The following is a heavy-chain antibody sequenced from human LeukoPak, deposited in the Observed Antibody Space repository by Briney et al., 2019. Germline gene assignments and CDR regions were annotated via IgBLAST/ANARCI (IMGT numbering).Heavy chain of an antibody. CDR2: LYSGGST. CDR3: AKATMIVVARGYFQH. D-gene: IGHD3-22*01. J-gene: IGHJ1*01. V-gene: IGHV3-66*01. Sequence: GGSLRLSCAASGFTVSSNYMSWVRQAPGKGLEWVSLLYSGGSTYYADSVKGRFTISRDNAKNSLYLQMNSLRAEDTAVYYCAKATMIVVARGYFQHWGQGTLVTVSS. CDR1: GFTVSSNY.